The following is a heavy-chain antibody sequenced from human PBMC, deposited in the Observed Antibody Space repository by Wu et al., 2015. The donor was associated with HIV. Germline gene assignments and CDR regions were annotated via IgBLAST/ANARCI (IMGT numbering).Heavy chain of an antibody. Sequence: QGLLAQSGTEVRKPETSLTMSCETSGYIFTNYYIHWVRQAPGQGLEWLGRINPNSRSTDYAQGFQGKVILTSDTSISTAYMDLSRLTFADTAVYFCARGLGLSKPLDSWGQGTLVTVSS. CDR1: GYIFTNYY. D-gene: IGHD3/OR15-3a*01. CDR2: INPNSRST. CDR3: ARGLGLSKPLDS. V-gene: IGHV1-2*06. J-gene: IGHJ4*02.